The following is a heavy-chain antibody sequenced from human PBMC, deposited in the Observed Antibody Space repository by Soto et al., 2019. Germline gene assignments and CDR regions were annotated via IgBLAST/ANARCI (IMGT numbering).Heavy chain of an antibody. Sequence: PSETLSLTCAVYGGSFSGYYWSWIRQPPGKGLEWIGEINHSGSTNYNPSLKSRVTISVDTSKNQFSLKLSSVTAADTAVYYCARTYLYGSGSYYRFDPWGQGTLVTVS. J-gene: IGHJ5*02. D-gene: IGHD3-10*01. CDR3: ARTYLYGSGSYYRFDP. V-gene: IGHV4-34*01. CDR2: INHSGST. CDR1: GGSFSGYY.